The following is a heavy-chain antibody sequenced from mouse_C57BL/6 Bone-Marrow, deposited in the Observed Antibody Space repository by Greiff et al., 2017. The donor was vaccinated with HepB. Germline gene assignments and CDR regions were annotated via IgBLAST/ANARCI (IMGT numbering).Heavy chain of an antibody. CDR2: IDPENGDT. Sequence: EVKLQQSGAELVRPGASVKLSCTASGFNIKDDYMHWVKQRPEQGLEWIGWIDPENGDTEYASKFQGKATITADTSSNTAYLQLSSLTSEDTAVYYCTTGDYGYDGGDYWGQGTTLTVSS. V-gene: IGHV14-4*01. CDR1: GFNIKDDY. J-gene: IGHJ2*01. CDR3: TTGDYGYDGGDY. D-gene: IGHD2-2*01.